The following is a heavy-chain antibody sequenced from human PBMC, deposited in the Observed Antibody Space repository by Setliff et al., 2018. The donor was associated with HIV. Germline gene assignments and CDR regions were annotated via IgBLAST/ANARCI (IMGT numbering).Heavy chain of an antibody. CDR3: ARRWGIRGYSS. V-gene: IGHV4-39*01. Sequence: SETLSLTCTVSGGSISSSSYYWGWIRQPPGKGLEWIGSIYYSGSTYYNPSLKSRVTISVDTSKNQFSLKLSSVTAADTAVYYCARRWGIRGYSSWGQGTLVTVSS. D-gene: IGHD5-18*01. J-gene: IGHJ5*02. CDR1: GGSISSSSYY. CDR2: IYYSGST.